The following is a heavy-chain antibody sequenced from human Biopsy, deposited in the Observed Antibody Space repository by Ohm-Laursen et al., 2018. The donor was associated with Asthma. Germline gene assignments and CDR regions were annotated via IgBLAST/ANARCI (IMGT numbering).Heavy chain of an antibody. V-gene: IGHV4-59*01. D-gene: IGHD4-23*01. J-gene: IGHJ1*01. CDR1: GDSISSYH. CDR3: ARGVVYGGDSYAEYFQH. CDR2: VFYGGAT. Sequence: TLSLTCTVSGDSISSYHWSWIRQPPGKGLEWIGYVFYGGATNYNPSLKSRVTISVDTSKNQFFLRLSSVTAADTAAYYCARGVVYGGDSYAEYFQHWGQGTLVTVSS.